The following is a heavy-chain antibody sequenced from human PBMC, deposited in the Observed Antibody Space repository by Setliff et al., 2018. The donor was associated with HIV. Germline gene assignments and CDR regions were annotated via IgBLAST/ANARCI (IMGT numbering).Heavy chain of an antibody. CDR3: AKDKGQKYADY. CDR2: IRSDGSNK. CDR1: GLTFSNCG. Sequence: GESLRLSCATSGLTFSNCGMHWVRQAPGKGLEWVASIRSDGSNKYYADSVTGRFTISRGDSKNTLYLQMNSLRAEDTAVYYCAKDKGQKYADYWGQGTVVTVSS. V-gene: IGHV3-30*02. D-gene: IGHD3-10*01. J-gene: IGHJ4*02.